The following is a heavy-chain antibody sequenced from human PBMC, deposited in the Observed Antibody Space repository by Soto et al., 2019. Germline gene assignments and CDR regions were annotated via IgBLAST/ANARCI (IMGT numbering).Heavy chain of an antibody. CDR2: IYHSGST. CDR3: ATVRSGWGIDY. CDR1: GGSISSGGYS. V-gene: IGHV4-30-2*01. D-gene: IGHD6-19*01. Sequence: QLQLQESGSGLVKPSQTLSLTCAVSGGSISSGGYSWSWIRQPPGKGLEYIGYIYHSGSTYYNPSLKSRVTISVDRAKNQFSLKLCSVTAADTAVYYCATVRSGWGIDYWGQGTLVTVSS. J-gene: IGHJ4*02.